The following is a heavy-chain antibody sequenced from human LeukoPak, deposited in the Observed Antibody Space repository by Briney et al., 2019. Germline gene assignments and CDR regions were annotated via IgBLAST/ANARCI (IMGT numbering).Heavy chain of an antibody. CDR2: IYYSGST. CDR3: ARLRGSYYFRDAFDI. CDR1: GGSISSYY. Sequence: SETLSLTCTVSGGSISSYYWSWIRQPPGKGLEWIGYIYYSGSTNYNPSLKSRVTISVDTSKNQFSLKLSSVTAADTAVYYCARLRGSYYFRDAFDIWGQGTMVTVSS. V-gene: IGHV4-59*08. J-gene: IGHJ3*02. D-gene: IGHD1-26*01.